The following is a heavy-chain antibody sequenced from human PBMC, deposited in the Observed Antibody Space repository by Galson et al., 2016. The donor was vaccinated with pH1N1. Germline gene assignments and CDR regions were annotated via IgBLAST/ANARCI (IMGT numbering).Heavy chain of an antibody. CDR1: GFTFSRYW. CDR2: IKQDGSEK. V-gene: IGHV3-7*03. Sequence: SLRLSCAASGFTFSRYWMSWVRQAPGKGLEWVANIKQDGSEKNYVESVKGRFTVSRDNAKNSLYLTMNSMRGGDTAVYYCSRGRGFLSVTTGAFHMWGQGTMVTVSS. D-gene: IGHD4-17*01. J-gene: IGHJ3*02. CDR3: SRGRGFLSVTTGAFHM.